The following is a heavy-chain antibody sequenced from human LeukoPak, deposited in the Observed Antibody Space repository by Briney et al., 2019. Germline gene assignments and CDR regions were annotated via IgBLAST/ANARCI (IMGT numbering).Heavy chain of an antibody. J-gene: IGHJ4*02. CDR3: ARDPPLDQQLSQKRFDY. D-gene: IGHD2-2*01. CDR1: GYSISSGYY. V-gene: IGHV4-38-2*02. Sequence: SETLSLTCTVSGYSISSGYYWGWIRQPPGKGLEWIGSIYHSGSTYYNPSLKSRVTISVDTSKNQFSLKLSSVTAADTAVYYCARDPPLDQQLSQKRFDYWGQGTLVTVSS. CDR2: IYHSGST.